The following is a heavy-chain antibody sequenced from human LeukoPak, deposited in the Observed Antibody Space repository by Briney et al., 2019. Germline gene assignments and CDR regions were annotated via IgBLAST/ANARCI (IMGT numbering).Heavy chain of an antibody. CDR2: ISVNGGAM. D-gene: IGHD6-13*01. V-gene: IGHV3-48*03. CDR1: GFTFSGYE. CDR3: ARKTDRLGAVGRDRYFDL. Sequence: GGSLRLSCTASGFTFSGYEMTWVRQAPGKGLEWMSYISVNGGAMHYADSVRGRFTTSRDDAKNSLYLHMNSLRVEGTAIYYCARKTDRLGAVGRDRYFDLWGRGTLITVSS. J-gene: IGHJ2*01.